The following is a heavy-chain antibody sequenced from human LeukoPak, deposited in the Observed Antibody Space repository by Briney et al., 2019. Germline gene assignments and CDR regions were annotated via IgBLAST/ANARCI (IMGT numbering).Heavy chain of an antibody. Sequence: SETLSLTCTVSGGSISSYYWSWIRQPPGKGLEWIGYIYYSGSTNYNPSLKSRVTISVDTSKDQFSLKLSSVTAADTAVYYCARDRSRALDAFDIWGQGTMVTVSS. CDR1: GGSISSYY. V-gene: IGHV4-59*12. CDR2: IYYSGST. CDR3: ARDRSRALDAFDI. D-gene: IGHD1-26*01. J-gene: IGHJ3*02.